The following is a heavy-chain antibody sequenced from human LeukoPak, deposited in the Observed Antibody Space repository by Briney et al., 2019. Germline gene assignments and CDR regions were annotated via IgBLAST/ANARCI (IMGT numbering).Heavy chain of an antibody. CDR3: ARSTRYYDILTGYGWFDP. D-gene: IGHD3-9*01. Sequence: PGGSLRLSCAASGFTFSDYYMSWIRQAPGKGLEWVSYISSSGSTIYYADSVKGRFTISRDNAKNSLYLQMNSLRAEDTAVYYCARSTRYYDILTGYGWFDPWGQGTPVTVSS. V-gene: IGHV3-11*01. CDR2: ISSSGSTI. J-gene: IGHJ5*02. CDR1: GFTFSDYY.